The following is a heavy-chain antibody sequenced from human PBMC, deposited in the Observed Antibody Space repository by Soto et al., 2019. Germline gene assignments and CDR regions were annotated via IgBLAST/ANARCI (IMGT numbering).Heavy chain of an antibody. V-gene: IGHV3-23*01. D-gene: IGHD3-10*01. CDR3: AKEFGLYGTGYYGMDV. CDR2: ISGSGGST. J-gene: IGHJ6*02. CDR1: GFTFSSYT. Sequence: PEGSLRLACAASGFTFSSYTMSWVRQAPGKGLEWVSAISGSGGSTYYADAVKGRFTISRDNSKNTLYLQMNSLRAEDTAVYYCAKEFGLYGTGYYGMDVWGQGTTVTV.